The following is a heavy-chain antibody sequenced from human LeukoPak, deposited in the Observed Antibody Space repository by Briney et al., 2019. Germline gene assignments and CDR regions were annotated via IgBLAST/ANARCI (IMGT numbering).Heavy chain of an antibody. CDR3: ARDHGLTYYYDSSGKGFDY. V-gene: IGHV1-46*01. D-gene: IGHD3-22*01. J-gene: IGHJ4*02. CDR1: GYTSTSYY. CDR2: INPSGGST. Sequence: ASVKVSCKASGYTSTSYYMHWVRQAPGQGLEWMGIINPSGGSTSYAQKFQGRVTMTRDTSTSTVYMELSSLRSEDTAVYYCARDHGLTYYYDSSGKGFDYWGQGTLVTVSS.